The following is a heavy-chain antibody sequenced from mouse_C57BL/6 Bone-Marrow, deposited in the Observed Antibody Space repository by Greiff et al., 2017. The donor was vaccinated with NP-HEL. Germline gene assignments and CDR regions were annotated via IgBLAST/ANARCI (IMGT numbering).Heavy chain of an antibody. CDR1: GYTFTSYW. J-gene: IGHJ3*01. V-gene: IGHV1-52*01. Sequence: QVQLQQSGAELVRPGSSVKLSCKASGYTFTSYWMHWVKQRPIQGLEWIGNIDPSDSETHYNQKFKDKATLTVDKSSSTAYMPLSSLTSEDSAVYCCARGGLNAWFAYWGQGTLVTVSA. CDR3: ARGGLNAWFAY. D-gene: IGHD2-4*01. CDR2: IDPSDSET.